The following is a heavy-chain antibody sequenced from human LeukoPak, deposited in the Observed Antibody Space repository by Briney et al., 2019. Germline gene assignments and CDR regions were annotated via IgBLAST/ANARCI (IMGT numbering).Heavy chain of an antibody. V-gene: IGHV3-7*01. CDR1: GFTFSTYW. CDR2: IHPDGSQK. D-gene: IGHD3-22*01. Sequence: GGPLRLSCEGSGFTFSTYWMDWVRQSPGKRPEWLASIHPDGSQKDYVESVKGRFTISRDNAKKSLYLQMNSLRAEDTATYYRATDRGYSSFDYWGRGTLVTVSS. J-gene: IGHJ4*02. CDR3: ATDRGYSSFDY.